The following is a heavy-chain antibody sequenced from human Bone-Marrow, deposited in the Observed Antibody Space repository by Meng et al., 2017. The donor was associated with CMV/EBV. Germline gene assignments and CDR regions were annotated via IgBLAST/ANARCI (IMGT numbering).Heavy chain of an antibody. V-gene: IGHV3-21*01. CDR2: ISSISNYI. CDR1: GFTFSSYG. Sequence: GGSLRLSCAASGFTFSSYGMHWVRQAPGKGLEWVSSISSISNYIYYADSLKGRFTISRDNAKNSLYLQMNSLRAEDTAVYYCARDWGDYSSGWETDYYYYYGMDVWGQGTTVTVSS. D-gene: IGHD6-19*01. J-gene: IGHJ6*02. CDR3: ARDWGDYSSGWETDYYYYYGMDV.